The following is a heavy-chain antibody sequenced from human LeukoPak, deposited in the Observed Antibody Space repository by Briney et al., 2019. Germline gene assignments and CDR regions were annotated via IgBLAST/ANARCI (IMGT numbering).Heavy chain of an antibody. CDR2: INPNSGGT. V-gene: IGHV1-2*06. D-gene: IGHD5-24*01. CDR3: ARDLGRDGYNYYS. J-gene: IGHJ4*02. Sequence: MHWVRQAPGQGLEWMGRINPNSGGTNYAQKFQGRVTMTRDPSISTAYMEVSSLRSDDTAVYYCARDLGRDGYNYYSWGQGTLVTVSS.